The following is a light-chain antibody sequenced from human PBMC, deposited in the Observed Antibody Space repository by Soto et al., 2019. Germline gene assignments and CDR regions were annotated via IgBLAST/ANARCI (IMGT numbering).Light chain of an antibody. V-gene: IGLV2-14*01. J-gene: IGLJ1*01. CDR1: SSDVGASNS. Sequence: QSVLTQPASVSGSPGQSITISCTGTSSDVGASNSVSWYQQHPDKAPKLMIYDVTNRPSGVSIRFSGSKSGNTASLTISGLQAEDEADCYCTSYNCIYVFGTGTKVTVL. CDR3: TSYNCIYV. CDR2: DVT.